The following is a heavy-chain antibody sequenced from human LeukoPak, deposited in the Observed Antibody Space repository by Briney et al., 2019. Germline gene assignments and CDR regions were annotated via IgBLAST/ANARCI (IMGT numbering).Heavy chain of an antibody. V-gene: IGHV4-4*07. J-gene: IGHJ4*02. D-gene: IGHD5-18*01. CDR2: IYYSGST. Sequence: SETLSLTCTVSGGSISSYYWSWIRQPAGRGLEWIGSIYYSGSTYYNPSLKSRVTISVDTSKNQFSLKLSSVTAADTAVYYCARDRTGRNTAQDDYWGQGTLVTVSS. CDR3: ARDRTGRNTAQDDY. CDR1: GGSISSYY.